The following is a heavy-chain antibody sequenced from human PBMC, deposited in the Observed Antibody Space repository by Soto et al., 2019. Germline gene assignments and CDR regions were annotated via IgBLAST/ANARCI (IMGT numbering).Heavy chain of an antibody. CDR1: GYSFTSYW. V-gene: IGHV5-10-1*01. CDR3: ARLAMATRRGYYGMDV. CDR2: IDPSDSYT. Sequence: GESLKISCKGSGYSFTSYWISWVRQMPGKGLEWMGRIDPSDSYTNYSPSFQGHATISADKSISTAYLQWSSLKASDTAMYYCARLAMATRRGYYGMDVWGQGTTVTVSS. J-gene: IGHJ6*02. D-gene: IGHD5-12*01.